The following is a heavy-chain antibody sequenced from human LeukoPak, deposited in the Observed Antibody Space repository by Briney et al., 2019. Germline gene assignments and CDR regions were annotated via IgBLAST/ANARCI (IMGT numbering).Heavy chain of an antibody. CDR2: ISGDGGST. V-gene: IGHV3-43*02. CDR1: GFTFDDYA. CDR3: AKGDIVVVPSGRYYYYMDV. D-gene: IGHD2-2*01. J-gene: IGHJ6*03. Sequence: GGSLRLSCAASGFTFDDYAMHWVRQAPGKGLEWVSLISGDGGSTYYADSVKGRFTISRDNSKNSLYLQMNSLRTEDTALYYCAKGDIVVVPSGRYYYYMDVWGKGTTVTVPS.